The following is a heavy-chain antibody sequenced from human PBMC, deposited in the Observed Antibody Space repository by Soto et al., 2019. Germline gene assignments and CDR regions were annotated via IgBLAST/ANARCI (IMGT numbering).Heavy chain of an antibody. V-gene: IGHV3-23*01. D-gene: IGHD3-16*01. J-gene: IGHJ3*02. CDR2: LTGSGSKT. CDR1: GFDFSING. Sequence: GGSLRLSCAASGFDFSINGMSWVRQAPGKGLEWVSALTGSGSKTFYADSVKGRFTISRDNSKNTLYLQMTGLRGDDSAVYYCARRVLPGGGSGRALDIWGRGTMVTVSS. CDR3: ARRVLPGGGSGRALDI.